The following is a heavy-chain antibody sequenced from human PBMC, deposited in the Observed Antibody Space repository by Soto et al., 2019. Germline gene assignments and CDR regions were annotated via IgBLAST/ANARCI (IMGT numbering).Heavy chain of an antibody. Sequence: QVQLVQSGAEVKKPGASVKVSCKASGYTFTDYYMHWVRQAPGQGLEWMGWINPNSGGTNYAQKFQGWVTMTRDTSISTAYMELSRLRSDDTAVYYCARDSLLSDAQARTLDYWGQGTLVTVSS. CDR2: INPNSGGT. CDR3: ARDSLLSDAQARTLDY. V-gene: IGHV1-2*04. D-gene: IGHD1-7*01. CDR1: GYTFTDYY. J-gene: IGHJ4*02.